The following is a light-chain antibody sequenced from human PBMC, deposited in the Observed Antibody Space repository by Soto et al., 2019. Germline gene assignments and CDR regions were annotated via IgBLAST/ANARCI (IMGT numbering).Light chain of an antibody. CDR1: QSVSSSF. J-gene: IGKJ1*01. CDR3: QQYHNSPRT. CDR2: GAS. V-gene: IGKV3-20*01. Sequence: EIVLTQSPGTLSLSPGERATLSCRASQSVSSSFLAWYQQKPGQAPRLLIYGASNRAGGIPDRFSGSGSGTDFTLTISRLEPEDFAVYYCQQYHNSPRTFGQGTKVDIK.